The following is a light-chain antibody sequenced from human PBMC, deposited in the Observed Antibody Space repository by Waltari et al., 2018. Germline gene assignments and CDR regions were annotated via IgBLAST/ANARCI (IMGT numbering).Light chain of an antibody. CDR1: KLGDKY. Sequence: SYELTQPPSVSVSPGQTASITCSGDKLGDKYACWYQQKPGQSPVLAIYQNSKRPSGIAERIAGSNSGNTATLTISRTQAMDEADYYCQAWDSSTVVFGGGTKLTVL. J-gene: IGLJ2*01. CDR2: QNS. CDR3: QAWDSSTVV. V-gene: IGLV3-1*01.